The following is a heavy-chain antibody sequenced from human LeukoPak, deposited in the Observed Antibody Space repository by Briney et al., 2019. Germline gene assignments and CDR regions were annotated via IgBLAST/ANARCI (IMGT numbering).Heavy chain of an antibody. D-gene: IGHD3-22*01. V-gene: IGHV3-23*01. CDR2: ISGSGGST. CDR1: GFTFSSYA. CDR3: ARSPTPMNYYDSSGYYSGGWFDY. J-gene: IGHJ4*02. Sequence: GGSLRLSCAASGFTFSSYAMSWVRQAPGKGLEWVSAISGSGGSTYYADSVKGRFTISRDNSKNTLYLQMNSLRAEDTAVYYCARSPTPMNYYDSSGYYSGGWFDYWGQGTLVTVSS.